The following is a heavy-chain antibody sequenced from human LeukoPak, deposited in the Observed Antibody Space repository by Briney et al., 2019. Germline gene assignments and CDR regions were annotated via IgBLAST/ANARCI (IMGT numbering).Heavy chain of an antibody. V-gene: IGHV3-7*01. J-gene: IGHJ4*02. Sequence: GGSLRLSCAASGFTFTNYWMSWVRQTPGEAPEWVANIRQDGSEMYNLDSVKGRFTISRDNAKNSLYLQMNSLRGDDTAIYYCARDKVTGASYFDYWGQGTLVTVSS. CDR3: ARDKVTGASYFDY. D-gene: IGHD7-27*01. CDR1: GFTFTNYW. CDR2: IRQDGSEM.